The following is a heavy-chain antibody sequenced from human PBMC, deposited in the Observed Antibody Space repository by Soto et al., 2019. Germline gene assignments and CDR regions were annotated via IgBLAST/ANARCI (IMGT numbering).Heavy chain of an antibody. V-gene: IGHV4-4*07. J-gene: IGHJ5*01. Sequence: KASETLSLTSTVSGAFISGYYWSWIRQPAGKGLEWIGRIYTSGSTKYSPSLKSRATMSVDTSKKQFSLKLNSVTGADTAVYYCARESTVSGTDNWFDYWGQGTLVTVSS. CDR3: ARESTVSGTDNWFDY. CDR1: GAFISGYY. CDR2: IYTSGST. D-gene: IGHD6-13*01.